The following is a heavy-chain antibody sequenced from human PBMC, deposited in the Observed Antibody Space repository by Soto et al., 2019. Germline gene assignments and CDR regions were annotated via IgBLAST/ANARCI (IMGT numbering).Heavy chain of an antibody. Sequence: PGEALQVSCKASGYSFSSYWIGWVRQMPGKGLEWMGIIYPGDSDTRYSPSFQGQVTISADKSISTAYLQWSSLKASDTAMYYCAGGGVRGVITRTRDYYGMDVWGQGTTVTVSS. D-gene: IGHD3-10*01. CDR2: IYPGDSDT. CDR1: GYSFSSYW. J-gene: IGHJ6*02. V-gene: IGHV5-51*01. CDR3: AGGGVRGVITRTRDYYGMDV.